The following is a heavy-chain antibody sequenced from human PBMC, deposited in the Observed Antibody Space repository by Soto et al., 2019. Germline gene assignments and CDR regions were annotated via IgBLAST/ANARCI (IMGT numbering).Heavy chain of an antibody. CDR1: GVSISSSNYY. D-gene: IGHD1-26*01. J-gene: IGHJ4*02. V-gene: IGHV4-39*01. CDR3: ARKWELLGFEH. Sequence: SETLSLTCTVPGVSISSSNYYCGWIRQPPGKGLEWIGGIYYSGSTYYNPSLKSRVTISVDTSKNQFSLKLSSVTAADTAVYYCARKWELLGFEHWGQATLVTVS. CDR2: IYYSGST.